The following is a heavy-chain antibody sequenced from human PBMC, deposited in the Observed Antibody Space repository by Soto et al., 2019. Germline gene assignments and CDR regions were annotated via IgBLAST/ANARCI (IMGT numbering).Heavy chain of an antibody. CDR1: GGSISSYY. CDR2: ISDTGYT. D-gene: IGHD3-3*01. V-gene: IGHV4-59*08. J-gene: IGHJ5*02. Sequence: SETLSLTCTVSGGSISSYYWTWIRQPPGKGLAWIGYISDTGYTKTNPSLMSRVTISMDTSKKQFSLELNSVTTADTAVYYCAGLPKWNSFFCWFDPWAQGTLVTVSS. CDR3: AGLPKWNSFFCWFDP.